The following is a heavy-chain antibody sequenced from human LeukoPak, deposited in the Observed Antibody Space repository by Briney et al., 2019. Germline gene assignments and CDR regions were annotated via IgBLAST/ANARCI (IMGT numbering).Heavy chain of an antibody. CDR1: GFTFSSYA. D-gene: IGHD2-2*01. J-gene: IGHJ4*02. CDR2: ISGSGGST. V-gene: IGHV3-23*01. Sequence: GGSLRLSCAASGFTFSSYAMSWVRQAPGKGLEWVSAISGSGGSTYYADSVKGRLTISRDNSKNTLYLQMNSLRAEDTAVYYCAKGIKYQALSCVDFWGQGTLVTVSS. CDR3: AKGIKYQALSCVDF.